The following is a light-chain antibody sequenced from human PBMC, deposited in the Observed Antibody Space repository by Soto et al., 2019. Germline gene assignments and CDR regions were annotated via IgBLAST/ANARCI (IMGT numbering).Light chain of an antibody. J-gene: IGKJ1*01. CDR2: DAS. V-gene: IGKV3-11*01. Sequence: EIVLIQSPAPLSLSPGARATLSCRASQSVDSSLAWYQQKPGQAPRLLIYDASNRATGIPARFSGSGSGTDFTLSISSLEPDDFAVYYCQQRSNWRWTFGQGTKVDIK. CDR3: QQRSNWRWT. CDR1: QSVDSS.